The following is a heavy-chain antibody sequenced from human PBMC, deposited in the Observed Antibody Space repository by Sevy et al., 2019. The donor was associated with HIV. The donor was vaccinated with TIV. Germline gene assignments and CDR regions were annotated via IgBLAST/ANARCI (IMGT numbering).Heavy chain of an antibody. V-gene: IGHV3-7*03. CDR2: IKQDGSEK. D-gene: IGHD3-10*01. CDR1: GFTFSSYW. CDR3: ARIYGSGSYQWYYGMDV. Sequence: GGSLRLSCAASGFTFSSYWMSWVRQAPGKGLERVANIKQDGSEKYYVDSVKGRFTISRDNAKNSLYLQMNSLRAEDTAVYYCARIYGSGSYQWYYGMDVWGQGTTVTVSS. J-gene: IGHJ6*02.